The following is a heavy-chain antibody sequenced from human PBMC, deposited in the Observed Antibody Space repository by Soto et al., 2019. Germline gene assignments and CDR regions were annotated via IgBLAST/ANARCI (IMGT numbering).Heavy chain of an antibody. Sequence: QVQLVQSGAEVKKPGSSVKVSCKASGGTFSSYAISWVRQAPGQGLEWMGGIIPIFGTANYAQKFQGRVTITADESTSTASMELSSLRSEDTAVYYCARDYDFWSGYSRNYYYGMDVWGQGTTVTVSS. D-gene: IGHD3-3*01. CDR2: IIPIFGTA. CDR3: ARDYDFWSGYSRNYYYGMDV. CDR1: GGTFSSYA. J-gene: IGHJ6*02. V-gene: IGHV1-69*12.